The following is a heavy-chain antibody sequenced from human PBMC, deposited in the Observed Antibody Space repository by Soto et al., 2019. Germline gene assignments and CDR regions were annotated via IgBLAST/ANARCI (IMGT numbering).Heavy chain of an antibody. CDR3: ARDQYSNYYYDGMDV. V-gene: IGHV1-2*02. J-gene: IGHJ6*02. D-gene: IGHD1-26*01. Sequence: ASVKVSCKASGYTFTGYYMHWVRQAPGQGLEWVGWINPNSGGTNYAQKFQGRVTMTRDTSISTAYMELSRLRSDDTAVYYCARDQYSNYYYDGMDVWGQGTPVTVSS. CDR1: GYTFTGYY. CDR2: INPNSGGT.